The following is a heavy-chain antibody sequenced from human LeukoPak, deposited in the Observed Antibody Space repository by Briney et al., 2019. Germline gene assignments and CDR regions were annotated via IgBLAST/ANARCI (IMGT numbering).Heavy chain of an antibody. D-gene: IGHD6-13*01. CDR1: GGTFSSYA. CDR2: IIPIFGTA. V-gene: IGHV1-69*01. CDR3: ARGGAAADYSDY. J-gene: IGHJ4*02. Sequence: SVKVSCKASGGTFSSYAISWVRQAPGQGLEWMGGIIPIFGTANYAQKLQGRVTITADESTSTAYMELSSLRSEDTAVYCCARGGAAADYSDYWGQGTLVTVSS.